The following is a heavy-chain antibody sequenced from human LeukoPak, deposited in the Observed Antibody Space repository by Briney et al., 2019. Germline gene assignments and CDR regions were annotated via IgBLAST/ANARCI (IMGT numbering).Heavy chain of an antibody. V-gene: IGHV4-61*02. CDR1: GGSISSGGYS. Sequence: SETLSLTCAVSGGSISSGGYSWSWIRQPAGKGLEWIGRIYTSGSTYYNPSLKSRVTISVDRSKNQFSLKLSSVTAADTAVYYCASLDGYNYSRDYWGQGTLVTVSS. CDR2: IYTSGST. J-gene: IGHJ4*02. CDR3: ASLDGYNYSRDY. D-gene: IGHD5-24*01.